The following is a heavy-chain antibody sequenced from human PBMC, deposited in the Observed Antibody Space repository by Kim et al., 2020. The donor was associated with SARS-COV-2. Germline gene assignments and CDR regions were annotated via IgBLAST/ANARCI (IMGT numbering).Heavy chain of an antibody. CDR1: GGTFSSYA. D-gene: IGHD2-21*02. V-gene: IGHV1-69*13. CDR3: ARARPSGNYCGGDCYLSYYYGMDV. J-gene: IGHJ6*02. CDR2: IIPIFGTA. Sequence: SVKVSCKASGGTFSSYAISWVRQAPGQGLEWMGGIIPIFGTANYAQKFQGRVTITADESTSTAYMELSSLRSEDTAVYYCARARPSGNYCGGDCYLSYYYGMDVWGQGTTVTVSS.